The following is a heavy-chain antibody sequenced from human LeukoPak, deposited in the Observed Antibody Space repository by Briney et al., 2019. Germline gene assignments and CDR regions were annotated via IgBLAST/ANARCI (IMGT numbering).Heavy chain of an antibody. CDR2: INPNSGGT. Sequence: ASVKVSCKASGYTFTGYYMHWVRQAPGQGLEWMGWINPNSGGTNYAQKFQGRVTMTRDTSISTAYMELSRLRSDDTAVYYCARDRIEIDGAFDIWGQGTMVTVSS. CDR3: ARDRIEIDGAFDI. V-gene: IGHV1-2*02. CDR1: GYTFTGYY. J-gene: IGHJ3*02. D-gene: IGHD2-15*01.